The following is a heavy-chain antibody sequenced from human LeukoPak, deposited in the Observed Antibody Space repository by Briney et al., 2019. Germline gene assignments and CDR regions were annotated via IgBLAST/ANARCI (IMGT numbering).Heavy chain of an antibody. CDR2: INPNSGGT. CDR3: ARPLSSLRLSYFDY. CDR1: GYTFTGYY. D-gene: IGHD6-6*01. J-gene: IGHJ4*02. V-gene: IGHV1-2*02. Sequence: ASVKVSCKASGYTFTGYYIHWVRQAPGQGLERMGWINPNSGGTNYAQNLEGRVTMTRDTSISTAYMELSSLTSDDTAVYYCARPLSSLRLSYFDYWGQGTLITVSS.